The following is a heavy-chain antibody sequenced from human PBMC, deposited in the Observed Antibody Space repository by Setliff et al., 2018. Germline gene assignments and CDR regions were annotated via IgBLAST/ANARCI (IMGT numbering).Heavy chain of an antibody. CDR2: IKSEIAGGTT. J-gene: IGHJ4*02. V-gene: IGHV3-15*01. Sequence: LRLSCAASGFTFSEEWTSWVRQAPGKGLEWIGRIKSEIAGGTTDYGAPVKGRFTISRDDSKNTLLLQMNNLKTEDTALYYCTTAHYTGNSRTLDFWGPGTLVTVSS. D-gene: IGHD1-26*01. CDR3: TTAHYTGNSRTLDF. CDR1: GFTFSEEW.